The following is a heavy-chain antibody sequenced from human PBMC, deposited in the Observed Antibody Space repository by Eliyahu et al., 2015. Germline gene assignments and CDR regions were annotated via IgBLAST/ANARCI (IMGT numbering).Heavy chain of an antibody. J-gene: IGHJ4*02. Sequence: QVXLVESGGGVVQPGRSXRLXCXAXGFPXSSYGMHWVRQAPGKGLEWVAVISYDGSNKYYADSVKXRFTISRDNSKNTLYLQMNSLRAEDTAVYYCAKEGPYGDYLPSWGQGTLVTVSS. V-gene: IGHV3-30*18. CDR1: GFPXSSYG. CDR3: AKEGPYGDYLPS. D-gene: IGHD4-17*01. CDR2: ISYDGSNK.